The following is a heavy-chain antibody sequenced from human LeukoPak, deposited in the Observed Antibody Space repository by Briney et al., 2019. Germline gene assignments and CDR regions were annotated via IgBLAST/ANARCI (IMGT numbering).Heavy chain of an antibody. V-gene: IGHV1-46*01. Sequence: GASVRVSCKASGYTFTSYYMHWVRQAPGQGLEWMGVINPSAGSTDYAQKFQGRVTMTRDTSTSTVYMELSSLRSEDTAVYYCARDGTFDGPKNCGGDCYYFDYWGQGTLVTVSS. J-gene: IGHJ4*02. CDR3: ARDGTFDGPKNCGGDCYYFDY. D-gene: IGHD2-21*02. CDR2: INPSAGST. CDR1: GYTFTSYY.